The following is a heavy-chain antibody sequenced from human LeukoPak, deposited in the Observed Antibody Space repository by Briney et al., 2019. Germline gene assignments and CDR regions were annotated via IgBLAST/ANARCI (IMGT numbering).Heavy chain of an antibody. Sequence: SQTLSLTCAISGDSVSSNSAAWNWIRQSPSRGLEWLGRTYYRSKWYNDYAVSVKSRITINPDTSKNQFSLQLNSVTPGDTAVYYCAREYYDFWSGYYTLDYWGQGTLVTVSS. CDR3: AREYYDFWSGYYTLDY. J-gene: IGHJ4*02. CDR1: GDSVSSNSAA. V-gene: IGHV6-1*01. D-gene: IGHD3-3*01. CDR2: TYYRSKWYN.